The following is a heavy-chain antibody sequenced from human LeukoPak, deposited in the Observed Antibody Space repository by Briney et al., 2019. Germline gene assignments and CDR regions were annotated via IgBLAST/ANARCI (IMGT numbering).Heavy chain of an antibody. V-gene: IGHV3-23*01. J-gene: IGHJ5*02. CDR3: AKLTPRYCSGGSCYEGFGP. CDR2: ISGSGGST. CDR1: GFTFSSYA. Sequence: GGSLRLSCAASGFTFSSYAMSWVRQAPGKGLEWVSAISGSGGSTYYADSVKGRFTISRDNSKNTLYLQMNSLRAEDTAVYYCAKLTPRYCSGGSCYEGFGPWGQGTLVTVSS. D-gene: IGHD2-15*01.